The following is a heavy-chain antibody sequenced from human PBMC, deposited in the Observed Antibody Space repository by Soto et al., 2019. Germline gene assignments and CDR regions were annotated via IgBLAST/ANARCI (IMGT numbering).Heavy chain of an antibody. D-gene: IGHD2-15*01. CDR2: IWYDGSKE. CDR1: GFTFSNYG. Sequence: GGSLRLSCAASGFTFSNYGMHWVRQAPGKGLEWVAVIWYDGSKEYYVDSVKGRFTISRDNSKNTLYLQMNSLRAEDTAVYYCARDRCSGGNCDSAAEYFQYWGQGTLVTVSS. V-gene: IGHV3-33*01. CDR3: ARDRCSGGNCDSAAEYFQY. J-gene: IGHJ1*01.